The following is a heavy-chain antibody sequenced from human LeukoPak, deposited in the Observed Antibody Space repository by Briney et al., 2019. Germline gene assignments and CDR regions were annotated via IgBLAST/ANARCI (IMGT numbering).Heavy chain of an antibody. Sequence: PGGSLRLSCAASGFTFSSYAMHWVRQAPGKGLEYVSAISSNGGSTYYANSVKGRFTISRDNSKNTLYLQMGSLRAEDMAVYYCGSSTSCCSCADYWGQGTLVTVSS. CDR1: GFTFSSYA. J-gene: IGHJ4*02. D-gene: IGHD2-2*01. V-gene: IGHV3-64*01. CDR2: ISSNGGST. CDR3: GSSTSCCSCADY.